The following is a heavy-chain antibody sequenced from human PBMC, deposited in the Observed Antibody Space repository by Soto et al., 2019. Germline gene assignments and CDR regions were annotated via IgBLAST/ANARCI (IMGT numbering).Heavy chain of an antibody. D-gene: IGHD2-2*01. V-gene: IGHV3-43*01. CDR2: ISWDGTIT. J-gene: IGHJ4*01. CDR3: AKGTSLHFDY. CDR1: GFIFDDYA. Sequence: EVQLVESGGVVVQPGGSLRLSCAASGFIFDDYAMHWVRQAPGKGLEWVSLISWDGTITYYADSVRGRFTISRDNSRNSLYLQMISLRTEDTALYYCAKGTSLHFDYWGQGTLVTVSS.